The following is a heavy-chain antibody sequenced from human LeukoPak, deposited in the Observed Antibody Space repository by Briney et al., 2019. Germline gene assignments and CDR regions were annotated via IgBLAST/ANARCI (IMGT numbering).Heavy chain of an antibody. Sequence: GGSLRVSCAASGFTFSSYSMNWVRQAPGKGLEWVSYISSSSSTIYYADSVKGRFTISRDNAKNSLYLQMNSLRAEDTAVYYCARESPTTVTTSGLGFDPWGQGTLVTVSS. V-gene: IGHV3-48*04. D-gene: IGHD4-11*01. J-gene: IGHJ5*02. CDR1: GFTFSSYS. CDR2: ISSSSSTI. CDR3: ARESPTTVTTSGLGFDP.